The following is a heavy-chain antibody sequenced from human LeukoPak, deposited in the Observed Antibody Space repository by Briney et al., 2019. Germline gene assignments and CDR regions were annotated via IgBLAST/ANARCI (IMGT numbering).Heavy chain of an antibody. CDR3: ARRGAPSKFYYFDL. J-gene: IGHJ4*02. CDR1: SGSVTTHY. V-gene: IGHV4-59*08. D-gene: IGHD1-26*01. Sequence: SETLSLTCTVSSGSVTTHYWAWIRQPPGKGLEWIGFVSKTGDTNYNPSLKNRVSISVDTTKNTFSLNLRSLIAADTAVYYCARRGAPSKFYYFDLWGQGALVTVSS. CDR2: VSKTGDT.